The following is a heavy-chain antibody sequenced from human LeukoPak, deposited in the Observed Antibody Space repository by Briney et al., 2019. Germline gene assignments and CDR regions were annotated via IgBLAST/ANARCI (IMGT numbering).Heavy chain of an antibody. CDR2: IYHSGST. J-gene: IGHJ4*02. CDR1: TYSISSAYY. D-gene: IGHD4-17*01. CDR3: ARGYGDLRGGFDY. V-gene: IGHV4-38-2*02. Sequence: PSETLSLTCSVSTYSISSAYYWGWIRQPPGKGLQWIGSIYHSGSTSYNPSLKSRVTISVDTSKNQFSLKLSSVTAADTAVYYCARGYGDLRGGFDYWGQGTLVTVSS.